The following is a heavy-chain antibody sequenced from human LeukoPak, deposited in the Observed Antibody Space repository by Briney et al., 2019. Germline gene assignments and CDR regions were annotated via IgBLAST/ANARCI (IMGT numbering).Heavy chain of an antibody. CDR2: INPNSGGT. J-gene: IGHJ6*04. Sequence: ASVKVSCKASGYTFTGYYMHWVRQAPGQVLEWMGWINPNSGGTNYAQKFQGWVTTTRDTSISTAYMELSRLRSDDTAVYYCARDHTMVRGVNHGIDVWGKGTTVTVSS. D-gene: IGHD3-10*01. CDR3: ARDHTMVRGVNHGIDV. V-gene: IGHV1-2*04. CDR1: GYTFTGYY.